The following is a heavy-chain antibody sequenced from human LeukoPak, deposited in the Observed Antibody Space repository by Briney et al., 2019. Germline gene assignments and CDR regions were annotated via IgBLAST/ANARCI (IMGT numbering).Heavy chain of an antibody. Sequence: ASVKVSCKASGYTFTSYGISWVRQAPGQGLEWMGWISAYNGNTNYAQKLQGRVTMTTDTSTSTAYMELRSLRSDDTAVYYCASRAYATTYYYHGMDVWGQGTTVTVSS. CDR3: ASRAYATTYYYHGMDV. J-gene: IGHJ6*02. CDR2: ISAYNGNT. V-gene: IGHV1-18*01. CDR1: GYTFTSYG. D-gene: IGHD2-8*01.